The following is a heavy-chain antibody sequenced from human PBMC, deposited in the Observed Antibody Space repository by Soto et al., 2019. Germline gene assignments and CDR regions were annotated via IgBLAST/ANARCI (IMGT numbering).Heavy chain of an antibody. Sequence: SGSLALASTACGGCVNSSRDDLGWNRQPPGKGLEWIGSIYYSGSTYYNPSLKSRVTISVDTSKNQFYLKLSSVTAADTAVYYCPRTSSSHGMDVPGQGTTGTVS. D-gene: IGHD6-6*01. CDR3: PRTSSSHGMDV. CDR2: IYYSGST. J-gene: IGHJ6*02. CDR1: GGCVNSSRDD. V-gene: IGHV4-39*07.